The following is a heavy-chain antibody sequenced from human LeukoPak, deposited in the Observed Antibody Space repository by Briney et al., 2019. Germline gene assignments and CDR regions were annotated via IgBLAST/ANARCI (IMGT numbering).Heavy chain of an antibody. V-gene: IGHV3-30*18. CDR3: AKYYDSSGWRGVFDY. CDR1: GFAFSSYG. Sequence: PGRSLRLSCAACGFAFSSYGMHWVRQAPGKGLEWVAVISYDGSNKYYADSVKGRFTISRDNSKNTLYLQMDSLRAEDTAVYYCAKYYDSSGWRGVFDYWGQGTLVTVSS. J-gene: IGHJ4*02. CDR2: ISYDGSNK. D-gene: IGHD3-22*01.